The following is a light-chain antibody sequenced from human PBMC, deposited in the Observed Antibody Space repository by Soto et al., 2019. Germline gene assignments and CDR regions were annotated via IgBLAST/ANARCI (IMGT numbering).Light chain of an antibody. Sequence: EIVMTQSPATLSVSPGERATLSCRASQSVSSNLAWYQQKPGQAPRLLIYGASTRATGMPARFSGSGSGTDFTLTISRLEPEDFAVYYCQQYGSLSWAFGQGTKVDI. CDR3: QQYGSLSWA. CDR2: GAS. CDR1: QSVSSN. J-gene: IGKJ1*01. V-gene: IGKV3-15*01.